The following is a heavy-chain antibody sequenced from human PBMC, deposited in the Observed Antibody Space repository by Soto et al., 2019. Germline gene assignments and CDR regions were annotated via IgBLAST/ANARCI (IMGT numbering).Heavy chain of an antibody. CDR3: ARGGGDIVVVPAAYDY. J-gene: IGHJ4*02. D-gene: IGHD2-2*01. V-gene: IGHV4-59*01. CDR2: IYYSGST. Sequence: SETLSLTCTVSGGSISSYYWSWIRQPPGKGLEWIGYIYYSGSTNYNPSLKSRVTISVDTSKNQFSLKLSSVTAADTAVYYCARGGGDIVVVPAAYDYWGQGTLVTVSS. CDR1: GGSISSYY.